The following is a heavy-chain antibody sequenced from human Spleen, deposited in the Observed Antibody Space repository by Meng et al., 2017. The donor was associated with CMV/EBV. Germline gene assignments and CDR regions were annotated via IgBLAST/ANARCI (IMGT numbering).Heavy chain of an antibody. J-gene: IGHJ6*02. CDR1: GFTFSSYS. D-gene: IGHD1-20*01. CDR3: ARGDDNWNYYYGMDV. V-gene: IGHV3-21*01. CDR2: ISSSSSYI. Sequence: GESLKISCAASGFTFSSYSMNWVRQAPGKGLEWVSSISSSSSYIYYADSVKGRFTISRDNAKNSLYLQMNSLRAEDTAVYYCARGDDNWNYYYGMDVWGQGTTVTVSS.